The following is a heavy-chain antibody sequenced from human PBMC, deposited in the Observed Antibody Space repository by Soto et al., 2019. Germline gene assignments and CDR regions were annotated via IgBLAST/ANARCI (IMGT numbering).Heavy chain of an antibody. CDR1: GDAFTNYI. D-gene: IGHD1-26*01. CDR2: IIPMFGTP. J-gene: IGHJ4*02. Sequence: QVHLVQSGAEVKKPGSSVKVSCKASGDAFTNYIFDWVRQAPGQGLEWMGGIIPMFGTPKYAQTFQDRVTISADVSTGTAYLELTSLRFDDTAVYYCARGRDQPPVGLYFDSWGEGTRVTVSS. CDR3: ARGRDQPPVGLYFDS. V-gene: IGHV1-69*01.